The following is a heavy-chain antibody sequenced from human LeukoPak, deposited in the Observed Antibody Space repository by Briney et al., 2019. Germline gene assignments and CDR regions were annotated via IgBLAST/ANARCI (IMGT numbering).Heavy chain of an antibody. CDR3: AKAGDNSGNYGAFDI. CDR1: GFTFSSYG. Sequence: GGSLRLSCAASGFTFSSYGMSWVRQDPGKGQEWVSAISGSGGSTYYADSVKGRFTISRDNSNNTLYLQMNGLRAEDTAVYYCAKAGDNSGNYGAFDIWGQGTMVTVSS. J-gene: IGHJ3*02. CDR2: ISGSGGST. V-gene: IGHV3-23*01. D-gene: IGHD3-22*01.